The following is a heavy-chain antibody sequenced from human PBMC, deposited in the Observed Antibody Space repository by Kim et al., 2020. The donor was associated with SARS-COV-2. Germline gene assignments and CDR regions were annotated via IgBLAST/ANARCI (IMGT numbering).Heavy chain of an antibody. Sequence: GGSLRLSCAASGFTFSSYSMNWVRQAPGKGLEWVSSISSSSSYIYYADSVKGRFTISRDNAKNSLYLQMNSLRAEDTAVYYCARGGDGYGPGFDYWGQGTLVTVSS. J-gene: IGHJ4*02. D-gene: IGHD5-12*01. CDR1: GFTFSSYS. CDR3: ARGGDGYGPGFDY. V-gene: IGHV3-21*01. CDR2: ISSSSSYI.